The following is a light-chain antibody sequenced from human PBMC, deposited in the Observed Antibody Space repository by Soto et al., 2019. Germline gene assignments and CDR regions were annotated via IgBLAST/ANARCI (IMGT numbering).Light chain of an antibody. CDR1: SSDVGGYNY. CDR2: EVS. V-gene: IGLV2-8*01. CDR3: SSYAGSNNWV. Sequence: QSVLTQPPSASGSPGQSVTISCTGTSSDVGGYNYVSWYQQHPGKAPKLMICEVSKRPSGVPDRFFGSKSGNTASLTVSGLQAEDEADYYCSSYAGSNNWVFGGGTKLTVL. J-gene: IGLJ3*02.